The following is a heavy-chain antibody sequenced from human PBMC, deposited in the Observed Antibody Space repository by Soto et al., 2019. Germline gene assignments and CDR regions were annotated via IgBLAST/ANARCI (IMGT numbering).Heavy chain of an antibody. V-gene: IGHV3-66*01. CDR2: ISNRGDT. CDR3: ARDPRYCRAGSCSITGDAYDI. CDR1: GFIVSDTY. J-gene: IGHJ3*02. D-gene: IGHD2-15*01. Sequence: PGGPLRLSCTASGFIVSDTYVNWVRQAPGKGLKWVSVISNRGDTHYADSVRGRFSLSRDISDNTLHLQMNNLRVEDTAVYYCARDPRYCRAGSCSITGDAYDIWGQGTMVT.